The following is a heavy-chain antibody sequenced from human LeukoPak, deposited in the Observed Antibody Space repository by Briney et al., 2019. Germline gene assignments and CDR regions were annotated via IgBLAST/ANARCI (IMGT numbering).Heavy chain of an antibody. V-gene: IGHV1-18*01. CDR1: GYTFTSYG. D-gene: IGHD2-15*01. J-gene: IGHJ4*02. Sequence: ASVTVSCKASGYTFTSYGISWVRQAPGQGLEWMGWISAYNGNTNYAQKLQGRVTMTTDTSTSTAYMELRSLRAEDTAVYYCARDRCGGSCYHSFRGQGTLVTVSS. CDR3: ARDRCGGSCYHSF. CDR2: ISAYNGNT.